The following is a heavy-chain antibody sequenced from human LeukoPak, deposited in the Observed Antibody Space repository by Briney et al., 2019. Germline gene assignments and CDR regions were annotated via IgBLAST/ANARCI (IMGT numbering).Heavy chain of an antibody. J-gene: IGHJ6*03. CDR1: GDSISSYY. Sequence: SETLSLTCNVWGDSISSYYWSWIRQPAGKGLEWIGRIYIDGSTTYNPSLKSRFTMSVDTSKSQFSLRLTSVTAADTAVYYCARVPYSTRYYMDVWGKGTTVTVSS. D-gene: IGHD6-13*01. CDR3: ARVPYSTRYYMDV. CDR2: IYIDGST. V-gene: IGHV4-4*07.